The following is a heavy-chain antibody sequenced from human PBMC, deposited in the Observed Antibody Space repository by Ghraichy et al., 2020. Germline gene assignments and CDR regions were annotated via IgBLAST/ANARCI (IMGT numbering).Heavy chain of an antibody. CDR1: GYTFTSYG. CDR2: IIAYNGNT. Sequence: ASVKVSCKASGYTFTSYGISWVRQAPGQGLEWMGWIIAYNGNTNYAQKLQGRVTMTTDTSTSTAYMELRSLRSDDTAVYYWARHYYDSSGYYSLDYWGQGTLVTVSS. D-gene: IGHD3-22*01. V-gene: IGHV1-18*01. J-gene: IGHJ4*02. CDR3: ARHYYDSSGYYSLDY.